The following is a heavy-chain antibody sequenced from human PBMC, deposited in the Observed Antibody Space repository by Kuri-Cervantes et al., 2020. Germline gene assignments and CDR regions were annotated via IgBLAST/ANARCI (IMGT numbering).Heavy chain of an antibody. D-gene: IGHD6-19*01. V-gene: IGHV1-18*01. CDR3: AADNMQWLA. Sequence: ASVKVSCKASNYTFTSYGISWVRQAPGQGLEWMGYISAYSANTNYAQKLQGRVTMTTDTSTSTAYMELTSLRSEDTAVYYCAADNMQWLAWGQGTLVTVSS. J-gene: IGHJ5*02. CDR1: NYTFTSYG. CDR2: ISAYSANT.